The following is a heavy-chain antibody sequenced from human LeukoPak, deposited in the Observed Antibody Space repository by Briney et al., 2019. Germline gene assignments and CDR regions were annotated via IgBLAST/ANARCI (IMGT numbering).Heavy chain of an antibody. CDR3: ARVPWLGGYCSSTSCYENYFDY. Sequence: GGSLRLSCAASGFTFSSYSMNWVRQAPGKGLEWVSSISSSSSYIYYADSVKGRSTISRDNAKNSLYLQMNSLRAEDTAVYYCARVPWLGGYCSSTSCYENYFDYWGQGTLVTVSS. CDR1: GFTFSSYS. CDR2: ISSSSSYI. J-gene: IGHJ4*02. D-gene: IGHD2-2*01. V-gene: IGHV3-21*01.